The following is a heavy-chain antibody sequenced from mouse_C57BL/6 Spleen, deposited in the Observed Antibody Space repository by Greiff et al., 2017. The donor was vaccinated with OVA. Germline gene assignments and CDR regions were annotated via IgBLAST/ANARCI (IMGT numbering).Heavy chain of an antibody. CDR3: ASLLSLYAMDY. D-gene: IGHD2-10*01. V-gene: IGHV3-6*01. Sequence: EVHLVESGPGLVKPSQSLSLTCSVTGYSITSGYYWNWIRQFPGNKLEWMGYISYDGSNNYNPSLKNRISITRDTSKNQFFLKLNSVTTEDTATYYCASLLSLYAMDYWGQGTSVTVSS. J-gene: IGHJ4*01. CDR1: GYSITSGYY. CDR2: ISYDGSN.